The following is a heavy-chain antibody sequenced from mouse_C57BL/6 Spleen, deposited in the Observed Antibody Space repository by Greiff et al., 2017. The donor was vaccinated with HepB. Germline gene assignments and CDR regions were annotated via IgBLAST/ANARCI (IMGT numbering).Heavy chain of an antibody. CDR3: ARGDYGYFDV. J-gene: IGHJ1*03. CDR1: GYSITSGYD. CDR2: ISYSGST. V-gene: IGHV3-1*01. Sequence: EVQLQQSGPGMVKPSQSLSLTCTVTGYSITSGYDWHWIRHFPGNKLEWMGYISYSGSTNYNPSLKSRISITHDTSKNHFFLKLNSVTTEDTATYYCARGDYGYFDVWGTGTTVTVSS.